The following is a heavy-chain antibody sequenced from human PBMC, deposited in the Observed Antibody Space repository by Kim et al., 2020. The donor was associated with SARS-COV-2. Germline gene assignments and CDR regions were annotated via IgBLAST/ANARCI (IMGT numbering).Heavy chain of an antibody. V-gene: IGHV2-5*02. J-gene: IGHJ3*02. CDR2: IYWDDDK. CDR3: AHLYYYDSSPHSFDI. Sequence: SGPTLVKPTQTLTLTCSFSGFSLSTRGVGVGWIRQPPGKALEWLALIYWDDDKRYSPSLKSRLTITKDTSRNQVVLTITNMDPVDTATYYCAHLYYYDSSPHSFDIWGQGTMVTVSS. CDR1: GFSLSTRGVG. D-gene: IGHD3-22*01.